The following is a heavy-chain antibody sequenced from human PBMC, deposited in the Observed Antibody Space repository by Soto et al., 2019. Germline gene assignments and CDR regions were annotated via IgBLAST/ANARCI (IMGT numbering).Heavy chain of an antibody. J-gene: IGHJ4*02. CDR2: IYDSGNT. CDR1: GGSISSDDYC. Sequence: QVQLQESGPGLVEPSQTLSLTCTVSGGSISSDDYCWSWIRQSPGKALEWIGHIYDSGNTYSNPSLKSRVTISGDTSNNQFSLRLSSVTAADTAVYYCARGPSGDKVDYWGQGTLVTVSS. D-gene: IGHD1-26*01. CDR3: ARGPSGDKVDY. V-gene: IGHV4-30-4*01.